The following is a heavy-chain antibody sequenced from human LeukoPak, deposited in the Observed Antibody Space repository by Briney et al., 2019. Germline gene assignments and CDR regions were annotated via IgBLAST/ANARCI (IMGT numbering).Heavy chain of an antibody. CDR1: GGSLRTYY. D-gene: IGHD5-18*01. Sequence: SETLSLTCTVSGGSLRTYYWTWIRQAAGRGLEWIGRVYSTGSTNYTPSLKSRVPMSVDTSKDQFSLHLSSVTAADTAVYYCARIYGYAFDIWGQGTMVIVSA. CDR2: VYSTGST. J-gene: IGHJ3*02. V-gene: IGHV4-4*07. CDR3: ARIYGYAFDI.